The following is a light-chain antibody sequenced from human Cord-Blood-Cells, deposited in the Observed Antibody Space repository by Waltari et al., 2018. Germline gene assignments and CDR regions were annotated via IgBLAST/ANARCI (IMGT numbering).Light chain of an antibody. Sequence: QSVLTQPPSVSGAPGQRVTISCTGSSSNIGAGYDVHWYQQLPGTAPKLLIYGNSNRPAGVPDRFSGAKSGTSAFLAITGLQAEDAAYYYCQSYDSSLSGVVFGGGTKLTVL. CDR3: QSYDSSLSGVV. CDR1: SSNIGAGYD. CDR2: GNS. V-gene: IGLV1-40*01. J-gene: IGLJ2*01.